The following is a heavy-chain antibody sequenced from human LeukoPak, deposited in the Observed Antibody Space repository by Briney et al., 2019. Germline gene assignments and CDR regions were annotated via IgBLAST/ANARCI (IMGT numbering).Heavy chain of an antibody. J-gene: IGHJ6*02. CDR1: GDSISSSSYY. V-gene: IGHV4-39*07. D-gene: IGHD2-2*01. CDR2: IYYRGST. CDR3: VRDSGDLDDIVVVPAAMNYYHGMDV. Sequence: SETLSLTCNVFGDSISSSSYYRGWIRQPPGEGLQWIGAIYYRGSTYYNPSLKSRVTISIDTSKNQFSLKLTSVSAADTAVYYCVRDSGDLDDIVVVPAAMNYYHGMDVWGQGTTVTVSS.